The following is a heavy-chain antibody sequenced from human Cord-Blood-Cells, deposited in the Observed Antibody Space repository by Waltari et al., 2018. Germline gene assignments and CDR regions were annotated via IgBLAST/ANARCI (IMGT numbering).Heavy chain of an antibody. D-gene: IGHD6-6*01. J-gene: IGHJ5*02. CDR1: GFTFSSYW. CDR3: ASAAIPSIAARPDWFDP. V-gene: IGHV3-74*01. CDR2: INSDGSST. Sequence: EVQLVESGGGFVQPGGSLRLSCAASGFTFSSYWMHWARHAPGKGLVWVSRINSDGSSTSYADSVKGRFTISRDNAKNTLYLQMTSLRAEDTAVYYCASAAIPSIAARPDWFDPWGQGTLVTVSS.